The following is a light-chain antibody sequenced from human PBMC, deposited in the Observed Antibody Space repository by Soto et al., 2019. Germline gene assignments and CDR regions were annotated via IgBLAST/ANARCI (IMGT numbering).Light chain of an antibody. J-gene: IGKJ2*01. CDR1: QSVSSN. Sequence: EIMMTQSPATLSVSPGERATLSCRASQSVSSNLAWYQQKPGQAPRLLIYGGSTRATGITAGFSGSGSGTEFTLTISSLQSEDFAVYYCQQYNNWPPMYTFGQGTKLEIK. CDR2: GGS. CDR3: QQYNNWPPMYT. V-gene: IGKV3-15*01.